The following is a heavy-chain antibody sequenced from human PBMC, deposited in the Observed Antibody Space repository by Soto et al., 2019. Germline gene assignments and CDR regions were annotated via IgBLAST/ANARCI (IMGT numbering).Heavy chain of an antibody. Sequence: SQTRSLTCAISGDSVSSNSAAWNWIRQSPSRGLEWLGRTYYRSKWYNDYAVSVKSRITIDPDTSKNQFSLQLNSVTPEDTAVYYCARDRSGQWLAGDDAFDIWGQGTMVTVSS. V-gene: IGHV6-1*01. CDR1: GDSVSSNSAA. CDR3: ARDRSGQWLAGDDAFDI. CDR2: TYYRSKWYN. J-gene: IGHJ3*02. D-gene: IGHD6-19*01.